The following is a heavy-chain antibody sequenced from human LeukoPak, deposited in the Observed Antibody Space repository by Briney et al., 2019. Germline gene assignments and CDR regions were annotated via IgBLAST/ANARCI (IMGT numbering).Heavy chain of an antibody. Sequence: ASVKVSCKASGYNFITYPLIWVRQAPGQGLEWMGRISPYNDNTDLAQNLQGRVTMTTDTSTSTAYMELRGLTSDDTAVFFCARVATIWDSHRYFDYWGQGTLVTVSS. J-gene: IGHJ4*02. CDR1: GYNFITYP. D-gene: IGHD3-16*02. CDR3: ARVATIWDSHRYFDY. V-gene: IGHV1-18*01. CDR2: ISPYNDNT.